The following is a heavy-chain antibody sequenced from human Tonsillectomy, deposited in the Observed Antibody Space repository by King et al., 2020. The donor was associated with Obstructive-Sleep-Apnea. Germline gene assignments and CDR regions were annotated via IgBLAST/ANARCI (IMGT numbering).Heavy chain of an antibody. J-gene: IGHJ4*02. D-gene: IGHD6-13*01. CDR3: AREESSGWYSEVDY. CDR1: GFTFSSYW. Sequence: VQLVESGGGLVQPGGSLRLSCAASGFTFSSYWMSWVRQAPGKGLEWVANIKQDGSEKYYVDSVKGRFTISRDNAKNSLYLQMNSLRAEDTAVYYCAREESSGWYSEVDYWGQGTLVTVSS. V-gene: IGHV3-7*03. CDR2: IKQDGSEK.